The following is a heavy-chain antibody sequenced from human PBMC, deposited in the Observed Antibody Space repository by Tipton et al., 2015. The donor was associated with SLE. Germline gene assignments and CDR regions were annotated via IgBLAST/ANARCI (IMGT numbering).Heavy chain of an antibody. CDR1: GYTFTSYG. Sequence: QVQLVQSGPEVKKPGASVKVSCKASGYTFTSYGISWVRQAPGQGLEWMGWISSYNGNTNYAQKLQGRVTMTTDTSTSTADMELRSLRSDDTSVYYCASSMYCSSWYEGDYWGQGTLVTVSS. D-gene: IGHD6-13*01. CDR3: ASSMYCSSWYEGDY. CDR2: ISSYNGNT. J-gene: IGHJ4*02. V-gene: IGHV1-18*01.